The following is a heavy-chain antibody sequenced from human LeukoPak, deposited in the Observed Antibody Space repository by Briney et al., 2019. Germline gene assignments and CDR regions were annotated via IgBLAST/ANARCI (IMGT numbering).Heavy chain of an antibody. V-gene: IGHV4-59*01. J-gene: IGHJ6*03. D-gene: IGHD2-21*02. CDR3: ARSQDIVVVTDYYYYHMDV. Sequence: PSETLSLTCTVSGGSISSYYWSWIRQPPGKGLEWIGYIYYSGSTNYNPSLKSRVTMSVDTSKNQFSLKLSSVTAADTAVYYCARSQDIVVVTDYYYYHMDVWGKGTTVTVSS. CDR2: IYYSGST. CDR1: GGSISSYY.